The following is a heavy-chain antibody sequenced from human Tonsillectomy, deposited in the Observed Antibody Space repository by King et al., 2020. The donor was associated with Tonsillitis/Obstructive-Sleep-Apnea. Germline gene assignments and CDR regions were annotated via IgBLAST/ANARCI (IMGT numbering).Heavy chain of an antibody. CDR1: GYTFTSYG. V-gene: IGHV1-18*01. D-gene: IGHD6-19*01. CDR3: ARASTTSIAVAGSGYFDL. Sequence: VQLVQSGAEVKKPGASVKVSCKASGYTFTSYGISWVRQAPGQGLEWMVWISAYNVNTNYAQKLQGRVTMTTDTSTSTAYMELRSLRSQDTAVYYCARASTTSIAVAGSGYFDLWGRGTLVTVSS. CDR2: ISAYNVNT. J-gene: IGHJ2*01.